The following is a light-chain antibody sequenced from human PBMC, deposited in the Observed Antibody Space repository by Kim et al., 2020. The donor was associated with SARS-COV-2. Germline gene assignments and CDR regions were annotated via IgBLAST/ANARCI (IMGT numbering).Light chain of an antibody. Sequence: DIVMTQSPDSLAVSLGERAIINCKSSQSVLYSSNNKNYLTWYQQKPGQPPKLLIYWASTRESGVPDRFSGSGSGTDFTLTISSLQAEDVAVYYCQQYYSTPGTFGQGTKVEIK. V-gene: IGKV4-1*01. CDR1: QSVLYSSNNKNY. CDR2: WAS. J-gene: IGKJ1*01. CDR3: QQYYSTPGT.